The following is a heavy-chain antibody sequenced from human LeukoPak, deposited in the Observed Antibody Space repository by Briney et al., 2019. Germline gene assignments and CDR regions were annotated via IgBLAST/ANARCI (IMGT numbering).Heavy chain of an antibody. CDR1: GYDFTTYW. D-gene: IGHD5-18*01. CDR3: ARSGTAMVISFDY. Sequence: GESLKISCKASGYDFTTYWIGWVRQMPGKGLEWMGIIYPGDSDTRYSPSFQGQVTISADKSISTAYLQWSSLKASDTAMYYCARSGTAMVISFDYWGQGTLVTVSS. CDR2: IYPGDSDT. J-gene: IGHJ4*02. V-gene: IGHV5-51*01.